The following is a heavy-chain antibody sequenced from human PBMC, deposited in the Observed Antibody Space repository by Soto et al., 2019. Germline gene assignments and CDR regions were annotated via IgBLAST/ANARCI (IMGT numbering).Heavy chain of an antibody. J-gene: IGHJ4*02. CDR2: ITGTGVSI. CDR1: GFSFSGFA. CDR3: AKDSIPYSSSYDLDH. V-gene: IGHV3-23*01. D-gene: IGHD6-6*01. Sequence: EVQLLESGGGLVQPGGSLILSCVASGFSFSGFAMSWVRQAPGKGLVWVSSITGTGVSIYYADSVRGRFTISRDNSKNTLYLQMSSLRAEDTARYYCAKDSIPYSSSYDLDHWGRGALVTVSS.